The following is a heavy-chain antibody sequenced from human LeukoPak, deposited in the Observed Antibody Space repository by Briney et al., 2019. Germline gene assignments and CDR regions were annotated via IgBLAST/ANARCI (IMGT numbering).Heavy chain of an antibody. J-gene: IGHJ4*02. Sequence: PSETLSLSCTVSGGSISRGTYYWSWIRQPPGEGLEWIGSIYYSGSTYYNPSLKSRVTISVDTSKNQFSLKLSSVTAADTAVYYCASPDSQTYYDFWSGYYPEPFDYWGQGTLVTVSS. CDR1: GGSISRGTYY. CDR3: ASPDSQTYYDFWSGYYPEPFDY. D-gene: IGHD3-3*01. CDR2: IYYSGST. V-gene: IGHV4-39*01.